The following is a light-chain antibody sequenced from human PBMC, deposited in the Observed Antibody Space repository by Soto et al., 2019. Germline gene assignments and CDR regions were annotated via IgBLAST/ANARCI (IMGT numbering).Light chain of an antibody. CDR2: DAS. J-gene: IGKJ4*01. V-gene: IGKV1-33*01. CDR3: QQYDNLR. Sequence: DLQMTQSPSSLSASVGDRVTITCQASQDISNYLNWYQQKPGKAPKLLIYDASNLETGVPSRFSGSGSGTDFTFTISSLQPEDIATYYCQQYDNLRFGGGTKVEIK. CDR1: QDISNY.